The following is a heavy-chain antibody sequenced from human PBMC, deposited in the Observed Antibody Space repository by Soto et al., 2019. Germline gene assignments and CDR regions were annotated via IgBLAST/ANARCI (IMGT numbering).Heavy chain of an antibody. CDR1: GYSFTSYW. V-gene: IGHV5-10-1*01. Sequence: GESLKISCKGSGYSFTSYWISWVRQMPGKGLEWMGRIDPSDSYTNYSPYIQGHVTISADKSISTAYLQWGSLKASDTTMYNCASRIAAAGTVVTHYYYYGMDVWGQGTTVTVSS. J-gene: IGHJ6*02. D-gene: IGHD6-13*01. CDR2: IDPSDSYT. CDR3: ASRIAAAGTVVTHYYYYGMDV.